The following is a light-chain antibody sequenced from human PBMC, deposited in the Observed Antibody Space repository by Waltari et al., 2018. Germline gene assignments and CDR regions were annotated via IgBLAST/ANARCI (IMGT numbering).Light chain of an antibody. CDR3: QHYNSLASM. CDR1: SSVSGL. V-gene: IGKV1-5*03. J-gene: IGKJ1*01. CDR2: RAS. Sequence: TCGASSSVSGLLAWYQQQPGKAPKLLIYRASSLATGIPSRFSGSGSGTDFSLTISSLEPDDFAAYYCQHYNSLASMFGQGTKVEIK.